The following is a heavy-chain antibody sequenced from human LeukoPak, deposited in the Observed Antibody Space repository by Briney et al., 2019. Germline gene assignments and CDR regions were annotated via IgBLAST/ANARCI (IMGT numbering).Heavy chain of an antibody. CDR3: ARAGCSGGSCPFDY. CDR2: ISYDGSNK. J-gene: IGHJ4*02. D-gene: IGHD2-15*01. CDR1: GFTFSSYA. V-gene: IGHV3-30-3*01. Sequence: GRSLRLSCAASGFTFSSYAMNWVRQAPGKGLEWVAVISYDGSNKHYADSVKGRSTISRDNSKNTLYLQMNSLRAEDTAVYYCARAGCSGGSCPFDYWGQGTLATVSS.